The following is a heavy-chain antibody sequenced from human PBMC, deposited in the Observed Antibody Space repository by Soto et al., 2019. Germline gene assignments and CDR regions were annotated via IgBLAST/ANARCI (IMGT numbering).Heavy chain of an antibody. Sequence: QVVLQESGPGLVKPSETLSLTCSVSGRSITSYYWSWVRQPPGKGLEWIGYIYDNGITSQNPSLKSRVTMSADTSQNQFSLKLTSVTGADTAVYYCVTTYDSNGYANEFDSWGQGILVTVTS. CDR3: VTTYDSNGYANEFDS. CDR2: IYDNGIT. D-gene: IGHD3-22*01. CDR1: GRSITSYY. V-gene: IGHV4-59*12. J-gene: IGHJ4*02.